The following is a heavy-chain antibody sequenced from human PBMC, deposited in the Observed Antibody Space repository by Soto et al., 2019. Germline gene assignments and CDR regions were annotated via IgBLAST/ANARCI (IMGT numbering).Heavy chain of an antibody. CDR3: TSTIFGVVIPGGYYYGMDV. CDR1: GFTFGDDA. V-gene: IGHV3-49*03. Sequence: GGSLRVSCIASGFTFGDDAMSWFRQAPGKGLEWVGFIRSKVYGGTTEYAASVKGRFTISRDDSISIAYLQMNSLKTEDTAVYYCTSTIFGVVIPGGYYYGMDVWGQGTTVTVSS. D-gene: IGHD3-3*01. J-gene: IGHJ6*02. CDR2: IRSKVYGGTT.